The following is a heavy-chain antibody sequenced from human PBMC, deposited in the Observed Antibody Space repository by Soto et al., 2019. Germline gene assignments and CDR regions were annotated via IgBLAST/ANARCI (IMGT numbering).Heavy chain of an antibody. Sequence: SETLSLTCTVSGGSISSYYWSWIRQPPGKGLEWVGYIYYSGSTTYNPSLKSRVTISVDTSKNQFSLKLSSETAADTAVEYCARHGDEYGNDPYFDYWGQGTLVTVSS. CDR2: IYYSGST. CDR3: ARHGDEYGNDPYFDY. J-gene: IGHJ4*02. CDR1: GGSISSYY. V-gene: IGHV4-59*08. D-gene: IGHD1-1*01.